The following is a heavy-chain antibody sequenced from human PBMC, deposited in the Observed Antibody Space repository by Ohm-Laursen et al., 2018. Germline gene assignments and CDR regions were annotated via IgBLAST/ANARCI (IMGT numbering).Heavy chain of an antibody. CDR3: AKTLNSHYYYDSSGYYWDY. CDR2: ISGSGGST. D-gene: IGHD3-22*01. CDR1: GFTFSNYY. J-gene: IGHJ4*02. Sequence: SLRLSCAASGFTFSNYYMSWIRQAPGKGLEWVSAISGSGGSTYYADSVKGRFTISRDNSKNTLYLQMNSLRAEDTAVYYCAKTLNSHYYYDSSGYYWDYWGQGTLVTVSS. V-gene: IGHV3-23*01.